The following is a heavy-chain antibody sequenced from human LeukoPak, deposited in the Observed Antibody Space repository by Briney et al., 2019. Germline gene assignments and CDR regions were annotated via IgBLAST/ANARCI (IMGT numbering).Heavy chain of an antibody. J-gene: IGHJ4*02. Sequence: ASVKVSCKTSGYTFTGYYMHWVRQAPGQGLEWMGWINPNSGATNCAQKFQGRVTMTRDTSISTAYMELSRLRSDDTAVYYCARVPVLRYFDWLARNDYFDYWGQGTLVTVSS. CDR3: ARVPVLRYFDWLARNDYFDY. CDR2: INPNSGAT. CDR1: GYTFTGYY. D-gene: IGHD3-9*01. V-gene: IGHV1-2*02.